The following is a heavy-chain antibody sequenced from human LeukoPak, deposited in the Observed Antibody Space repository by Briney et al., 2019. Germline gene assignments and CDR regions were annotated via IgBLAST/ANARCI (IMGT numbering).Heavy chain of an antibody. CDR2: IYYSGST. Sequence: SETLSLTCTVSGGSISSYYWSWIRPPPGKGLEWIGYIYYSGSTNYNPSLKSRVTISVDTSKNQFSLKLSSVTAADTAVYYCARVPHTAMVADYFDYWGQGTLVTVSS. CDR3: ARVPHTAMVADYFDY. J-gene: IGHJ4*02. V-gene: IGHV4-59*01. CDR1: GGSISSYY. D-gene: IGHD5-18*01.